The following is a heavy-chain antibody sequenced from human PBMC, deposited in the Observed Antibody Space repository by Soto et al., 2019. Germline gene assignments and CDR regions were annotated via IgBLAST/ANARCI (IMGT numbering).Heavy chain of an antibody. V-gene: IGHV4-59*01. CDR2: IYYSGST. CDR3: ARDGSSYYYGMDV. J-gene: IGHJ6*02. CDR1: GGSSSGYY. D-gene: IGHD3-10*01. Sequence: PWQTLCVRCSVSGGSSSGYYGSWILQPPGKGLEWIGYIYYSGSTNYSPSLKSRVTISVDTSKNQFSLKLSSVTAADTAVYYCARDGSSYYYGMDVWGQRPTVTL.